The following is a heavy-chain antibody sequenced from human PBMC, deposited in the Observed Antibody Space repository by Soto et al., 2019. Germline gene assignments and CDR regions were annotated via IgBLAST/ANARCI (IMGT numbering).Heavy chain of an antibody. Sequence: NPGGSLRLSCEGSGFNFRNFNMIWVRQAPGKGLEWVSSVSGSSSYIYYADSVKGRFTVSRDNANNLVFLQMNGLRPEDTAMYYCARDLRGHYGPWGQGTMVT. D-gene: IGHD4-17*01. CDR1: GFNFRNFN. CDR2: VSGSSSYI. V-gene: IGHV3-21*06. J-gene: IGHJ3*01. CDR3: ARDLRGHYGP.